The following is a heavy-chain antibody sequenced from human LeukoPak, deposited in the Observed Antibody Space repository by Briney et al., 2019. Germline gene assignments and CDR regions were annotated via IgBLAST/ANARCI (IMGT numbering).Heavy chain of an antibody. D-gene: IGHD3-3*01. V-gene: IGHV4-59*11. CDR3: ARVLQNYYHMDV. Sequence: WETLSHTHSVSCVSLYRHYWSGLPAPPGGRREWIGFIYDGGSANYKSSLKSRVTMTVDTSKIQFSLKLNSVTAADTAVYYCARVLQNYYHMDVWGKGTTVTVSS. CDR1: CVSLYRHY. J-gene: IGHJ6*03. CDR2: IYDGGSA.